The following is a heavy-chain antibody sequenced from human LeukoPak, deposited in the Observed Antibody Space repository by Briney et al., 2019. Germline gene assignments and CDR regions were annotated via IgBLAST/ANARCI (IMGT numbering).Heavy chain of an antibody. D-gene: IGHD5-18*01. V-gene: IGHV3-30*02. J-gene: IGHJ4*02. CDR1: GFTFGSFG. CDR2: IRFDGSNQ. Sequence: PGGSLRLSCAASGFTFGSFGMHFVRQAPGKGLEWVAFIRFDGSNQYYIDSVKGRFTISRDNSNNTLFLQMNNLRGDDTAVYFCAKGYGESHFDSWGQGTLVTVSS. CDR3: AKGYGESHFDS.